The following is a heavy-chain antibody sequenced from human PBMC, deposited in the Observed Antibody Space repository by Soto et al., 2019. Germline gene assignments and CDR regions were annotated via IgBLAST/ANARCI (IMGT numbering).Heavy chain of an antibody. Sequence: GGSLRLSCAASGLTFTRYSMHWIRQDQGKGLEWVSSISSTTNYIYYGDSMKGRFTISRDNAKNSLYLEMNSLRAEDTAVYYCARESEDLTSNFDYWGQGTLVTVSS. CDR2: ISSTTNYI. CDR1: GLTFTRYS. V-gene: IGHV3-21*06. J-gene: IGHJ4*02. CDR3: ARESEDLTSNFDY.